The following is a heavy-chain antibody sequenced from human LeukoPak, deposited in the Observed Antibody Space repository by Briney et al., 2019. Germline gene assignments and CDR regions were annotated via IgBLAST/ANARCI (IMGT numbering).Heavy chain of an antibody. D-gene: IGHD6-13*01. CDR3: ARVVYSSSWSGAYYGMDV. CDR1: GGSFSGYY. Sequence: SETLSLTCAVYGGSFSGYYWGWIRQPPGKGLEWIGEINHSGSTNYNPSLKSRVTISVDTSKNQFSLKLSSVTAADTAVYYCARVVYSSSWSGAYYGMDVWGQGTTVTVSS. J-gene: IGHJ6*02. V-gene: IGHV4-34*01. CDR2: INHSGST.